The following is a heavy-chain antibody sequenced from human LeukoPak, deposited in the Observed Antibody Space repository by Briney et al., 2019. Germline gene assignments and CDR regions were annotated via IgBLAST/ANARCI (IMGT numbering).Heavy chain of an antibody. CDR3: ASRNRNGRGYSGYAGMDV. CDR2: VSSTSSFI. V-gene: IGHV3-21*04. J-gene: IGHJ6*02. D-gene: IGHD5-12*01. Sequence: GGSLRLSCAASGFTFSSYSINWVRQAPGKGLEWVSCVSSTSSFIYYADSVKGRFTISRDNAKNSLYLQMNSLRAEDTAVYYCASRNRNGRGYSGYAGMDVWGQGTTVTVS. CDR1: GFTFSSYS.